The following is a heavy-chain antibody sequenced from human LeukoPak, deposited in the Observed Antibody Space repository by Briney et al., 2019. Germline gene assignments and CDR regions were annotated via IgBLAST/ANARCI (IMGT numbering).Heavy chain of an antibody. V-gene: IGHV4-34*01. Sequence: SETLSLTCAVYGGSFSGYYWSWIRQPPGKGLEWIGEINHSGSTNYNPSLKSRVTISVDTSKNQFSLKLSSVTAADTAVYYCAREGSGDYAYFDYWGQGTLVTVSS. D-gene: IGHD4-17*01. CDR3: AREGSGDYAYFDY. CDR1: GGSFSGYY. J-gene: IGHJ4*02. CDR2: INHSGST.